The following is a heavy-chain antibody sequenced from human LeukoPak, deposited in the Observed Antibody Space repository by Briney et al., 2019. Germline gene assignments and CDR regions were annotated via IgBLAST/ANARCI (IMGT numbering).Heavy chain of an antibody. V-gene: IGHV3-23*01. D-gene: IGHD2-15*01. CDR1: GLTFSSYG. CDR2: LSGSGVNT. Sequence: GGSLRLSCAASGLTFSSYGMSWVRQAPGKGLEWVSALSGSGVNTYYADSVKGRFTISSDNSKHTLYLQMNSLRPEDTAIYYCAKFPSSHIVVVVAATWGQGTLVTVSS. CDR3: AKFPSSHIVVVVAAT. J-gene: IGHJ5*02.